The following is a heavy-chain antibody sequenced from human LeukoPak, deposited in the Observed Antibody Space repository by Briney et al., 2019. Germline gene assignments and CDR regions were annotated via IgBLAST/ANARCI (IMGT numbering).Heavy chain of an antibody. CDR2: IYSGDNT. CDR1: GFTVSSNY. Sequence: QTGGSLRLSCAASGFTVSSNYMSWVRQAPGKGLEWVSVIYSGDNTFYADSVKGRFTISRDNSKNTLYLQMNSLRAEDTAVYYCARHGSITMVRGRLRYFYMDVWGKGTTVTISS. V-gene: IGHV3-53*01. D-gene: IGHD3-10*01. CDR3: ARHGSITMVRGRLRYFYMDV. J-gene: IGHJ6*03.